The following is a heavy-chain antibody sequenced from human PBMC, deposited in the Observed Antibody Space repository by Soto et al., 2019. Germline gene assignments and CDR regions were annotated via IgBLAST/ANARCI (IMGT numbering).Heavy chain of an antibody. Sequence: KISCKGSGYSFTSYWIGWVRQMPGKGLEWMGGIIPIFGTANYAQKFQGRVTITADKSTSTAYMELSSLRSEDTAVYYCARGFQYYGMDVWGQGTTVTVSS. CDR1: GYSFTSYW. CDR3: ARGFQYYGMDV. D-gene: IGHD3-10*01. V-gene: IGHV1-69*06. J-gene: IGHJ6*02. CDR2: IIPIFGTA.